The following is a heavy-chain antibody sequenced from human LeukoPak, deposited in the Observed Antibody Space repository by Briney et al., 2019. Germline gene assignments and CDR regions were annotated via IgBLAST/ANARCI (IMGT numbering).Heavy chain of an antibody. J-gene: IGHJ4*02. CDR1: GYTFTSYG. D-gene: IGHD4-17*01. CDR3: ARGSAVYGDYKTYYFDY. Sequence: ASVKVSCKASGYTFTSYGISWVRQAPGQGLEWRGWISAYNGNTNYAQKLQGRVTMTTDTSTSTAYMELRSLRSDDTAVYYCARGSAVYGDYKTYYFDYWGQGTLVTVSS. V-gene: IGHV1-18*01. CDR2: ISAYNGNT.